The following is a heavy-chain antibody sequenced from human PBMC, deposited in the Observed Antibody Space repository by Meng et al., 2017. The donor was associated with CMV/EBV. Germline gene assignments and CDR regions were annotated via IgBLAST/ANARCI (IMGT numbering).Heavy chain of an antibody. CDR1: GYTFTGYY. J-gene: IGHJ6*02. Sequence: ASVKVSCKASGYTFTGYYMHWVRQAPGQGLEWMGWINPNSGNTAYAQKFQGRVTITRKTSISTAYMELSSLRSEDTAVYYCARDLTLPQFFYGMDVWGQGTTVTVSS. D-gene: IGHD1-26*01. V-gene: IGHV1-8*03. CDR2: INPNSGNT. CDR3: ARDLTLPQFFYGMDV.